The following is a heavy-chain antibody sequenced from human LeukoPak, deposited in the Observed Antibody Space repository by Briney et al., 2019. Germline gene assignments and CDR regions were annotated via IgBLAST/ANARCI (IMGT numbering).Heavy chain of an antibody. J-gene: IGHJ6*03. Sequence: PSETLSLTCAVSGGSISSSNWWSWVRQPPGKGLEWIGEIYHSGSTNYNPSLKSRVTISVDKSKNQFSLKLSSVTAADTAVYYCARGGLPHFYYYMDVWGKGTTVTISS. CDR3: ARGGLPHFYYYMDV. CDR1: GGSISSSNW. V-gene: IGHV4-4*02. CDR2: IYHSGST.